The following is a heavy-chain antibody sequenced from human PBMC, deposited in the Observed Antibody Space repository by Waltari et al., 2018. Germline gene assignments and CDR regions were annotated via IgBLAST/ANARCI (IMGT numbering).Heavy chain of an antibody. CDR3: AKRLRDYSDNNLFDS. J-gene: IGHJ4*02. CDR1: GFSFSTYA. Sequence: EVQLLESGGDLVQPGGSLRLSCTVSGFSFSTYAMAWVRQAPGKGLELVSLIGGGGNNPLCADSVKGRFTISRDNSKNTLSLQMNSLRVEDTAIYYCAKRLRDYSDNNLFDSWGQGTLVTVSS. V-gene: IGHV3-23*01. CDR2: IGGGGNNP. D-gene: IGHD4-4*01.